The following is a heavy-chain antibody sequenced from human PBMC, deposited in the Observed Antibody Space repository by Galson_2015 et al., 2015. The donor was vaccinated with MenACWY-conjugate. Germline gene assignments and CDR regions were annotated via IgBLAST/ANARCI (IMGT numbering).Heavy chain of an antibody. CDR2: ISSSSTYT. J-gene: IGHJ4*02. D-gene: IGHD1-1*01. CDR3: ARVQGGTRGVNY. Sequence: SLRLSCAASRFTFSDYYMSWIRRAPGKGLEWVSYISSSSTYTDHADSVKGRFTISRDNAKNSLYLQMNSLRAEDTAVYYCARVQGGTRGVNYWGQGTLVTVSS. CDR1: RFTFSDYY. V-gene: IGHV3-11*05.